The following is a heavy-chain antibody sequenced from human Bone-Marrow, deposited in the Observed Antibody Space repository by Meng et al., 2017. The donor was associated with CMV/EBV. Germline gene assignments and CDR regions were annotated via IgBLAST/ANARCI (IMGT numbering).Heavy chain of an antibody. V-gene: IGHV4-39*07. CDR3: AREWEDSGYDSMWFDP. CDR2: IYYSGNT. D-gene: IGHD5-12*01. CDR1: GGSISSSSYY. J-gene: IGHJ5*02. Sequence: SETLSLTCTVSGGSISSSSYYWGWIRQPPGKGLEWIGGIYYSGNTYYNPSHKSRVTISVDTSKNQFSLKLSSVTAADTAVYYCAREWEDSGYDSMWFDPWGQGTLVTVSS.